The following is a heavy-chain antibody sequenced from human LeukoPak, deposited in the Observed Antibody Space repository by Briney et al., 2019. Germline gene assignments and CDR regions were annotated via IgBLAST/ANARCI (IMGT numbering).Heavy chain of an antibody. CDR1: GFTFSSYS. D-gene: IGHD5-12*01. Sequence: GGSLRLSCAASGFTFSSYSMNWVRQAPGKGLEWVSSISSSSSYIYYADSVKGRFTISRDNAKNSLYRQMNSLRAEDTAVYYCARVKRVATIPTYDYWGQGTLVILSS. CDR2: ISSSSSYI. V-gene: IGHV3-21*01. CDR3: ARVKRVATIPTYDY. J-gene: IGHJ4*02.